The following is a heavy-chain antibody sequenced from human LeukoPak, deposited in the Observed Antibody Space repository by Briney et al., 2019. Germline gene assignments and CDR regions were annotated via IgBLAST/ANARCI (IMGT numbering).Heavy chain of an antibody. V-gene: IGHV1-2*02. CDR3: ARDSGLGPTWHPFDH. D-gene: IGHD1-26*01. J-gene: IGHJ4*02. CDR2: INPKSGGT. Sequence: ASVKVSCKASGYNFTDYYIHWVRQAPGQGLEWMGWINPKSGGTNYAQKFRGRVTMTRDTSISTAYMELSGLRSDATAVYYCARDSGLGPTWHPFDHWGQGTPVTVSS. CDR1: GYNFTDYY.